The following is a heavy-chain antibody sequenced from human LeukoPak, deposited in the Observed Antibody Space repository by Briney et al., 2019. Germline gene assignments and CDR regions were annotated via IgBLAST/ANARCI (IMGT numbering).Heavy chain of an antibody. CDR1: GYTFTGYY. CDR3: ASSEVRRYCSSTSCFGLDY. V-gene: IGHV1-2*06. D-gene: IGHD2-2*01. Sequence: ASVKVSCTASGYTFTGYYMHRVRQAPGQGLEWMGRINPNSGGTNYAQKFQGRVTMTRDTSISTAYMELSRLRSDDAAVYYCASSEVRRYCSSTSCFGLDYWGQGTLVTVSS. J-gene: IGHJ4*02. CDR2: INPNSGGT.